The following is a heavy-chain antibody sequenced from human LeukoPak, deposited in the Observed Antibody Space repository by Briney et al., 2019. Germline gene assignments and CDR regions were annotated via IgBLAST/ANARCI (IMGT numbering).Heavy chain of an antibody. V-gene: IGHV1-24*01. J-gene: IGHJ6*03. CDR2: FDPEDGET. CDR3: ARDTGITMVRGVTFSYYYYMDV. Sequence: ASVKVSCKVSGYTLTELSMHWVRQAPGKGLEWMGGFDPEDGETIYAQKFQGRVTMTEDTSTDTAYMELSSLRSEDTAVYYCARDTGITMVRGVTFSYYYYMDVWGKGTTVTISS. D-gene: IGHD3-10*01. CDR1: GYTLTELS.